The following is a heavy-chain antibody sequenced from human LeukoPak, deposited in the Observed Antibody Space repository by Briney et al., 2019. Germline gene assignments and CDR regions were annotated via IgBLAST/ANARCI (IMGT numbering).Heavy chain of an antibody. J-gene: IGHJ5*02. CDR2: MNSDGSST. CDR3: ARFPYYDSSGAPRTP. V-gene: IGHV3-74*01. Sequence: GGSLRLSCAASGFTFSSYWMHWVRQAPGKGLVWVSRMNSDGSSTSYADSVKGRFTISRDNAKNTLYLQMNSLRAEDTAMYHCARFPYYDSSGAPRTPWGQGTLVTVSS. CDR1: GFTFSSYW. D-gene: IGHD3-22*01.